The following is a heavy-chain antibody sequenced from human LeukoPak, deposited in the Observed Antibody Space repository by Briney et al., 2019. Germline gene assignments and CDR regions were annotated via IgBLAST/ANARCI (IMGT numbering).Heavy chain of an antibody. D-gene: IGHD5-24*01. Sequence: HPGGSLRLSCAASGFIFSSYGMHSVRQAPGKGLEWVAFIRYDGSNKYYADSVKGRFTISRDNSKNTLYLQMNSLRAEATAVYYCAKVGLRWLQFQYFDYWGQGTLVTVSS. V-gene: IGHV3-30*02. J-gene: IGHJ4*02. CDR1: GFIFSSYG. CDR2: IRYDGSNK. CDR3: AKVGLRWLQFQYFDY.